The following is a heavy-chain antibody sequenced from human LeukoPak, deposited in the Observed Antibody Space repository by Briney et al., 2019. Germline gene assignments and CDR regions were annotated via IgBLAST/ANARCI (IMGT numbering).Heavy chain of an antibody. CDR1: GGTFSSYT. D-gene: IGHD2-15*01. CDR2: IIPILGIA. V-gene: IGHV1-69*04. CDR3: AREGPELLHSDY. Sequence: SVKVSCKASGGTFSSYTISWVRQAPGQGLEWMGRIIPILGIANYAQKFQGRVTITADKSTSTAYMELSSLRSEDTAVYYCAREGPELLHSDYWGQGTLVTVSS. J-gene: IGHJ4*02.